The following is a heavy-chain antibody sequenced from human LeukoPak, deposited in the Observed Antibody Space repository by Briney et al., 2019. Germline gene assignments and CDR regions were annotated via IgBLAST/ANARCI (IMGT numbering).Heavy chain of an antibody. V-gene: IGHV3-7*01. Sequence: PGGSLRLSCAASGFTFNGYWMSWVCQAPGKGLEWVANIKEDGSAQYYVGSVKGRFTISRDNAKNPLNLQMNSLRAEDTAVYYCATSSNAPGNHWGQGTLVTVSS. D-gene: IGHD2-2*01. CDR3: ATSSNAPGNH. J-gene: IGHJ5*02. CDR2: IKEDGSAQ. CDR1: GFTFNGYW.